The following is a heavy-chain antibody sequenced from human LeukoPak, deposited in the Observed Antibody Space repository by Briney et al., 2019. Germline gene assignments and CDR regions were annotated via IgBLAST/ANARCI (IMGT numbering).Heavy chain of an antibody. J-gene: IGHJ4*02. CDR1: GYTFTSCA. CDR3: ARGYSSGFVYFDY. CDR2: INAGNGNT. D-gene: IGHD6-19*01. Sequence: ASVKVSCKASGYTFTSCAMHWVRQAPGQRLEWMGWINAGNGNTKYSQKFQGRVTITRDTSASTAYMELSSLRSEDTAVYYCARGYSSGFVYFDYWGQGTLVTVSS. V-gene: IGHV1-3*01.